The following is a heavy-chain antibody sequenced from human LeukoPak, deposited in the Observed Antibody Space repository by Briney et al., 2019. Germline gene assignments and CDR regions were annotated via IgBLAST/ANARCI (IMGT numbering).Heavy chain of an antibody. CDR3: ARTYCSSTTCYANFDY. V-gene: IGHV1-2*02. CDR1: GYTFIHYY. CDR2: INPNSGGT. D-gene: IGHD2-2*01. J-gene: IGHJ4*02. Sequence: ASVTVSFKASGYTFIHYYMHWVRPAPGQGLEWMGWINPNSGGTNCAQKFQGRVTMTKDTSISTVYMELSGLRSDDTAIYYCARTYCSSTTCYANFDYWGQGTLVTVSS.